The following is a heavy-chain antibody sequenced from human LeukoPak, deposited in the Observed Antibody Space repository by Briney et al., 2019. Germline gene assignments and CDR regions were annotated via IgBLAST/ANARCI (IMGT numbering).Heavy chain of an antibody. CDR1: GFTFSTYN. CDR3: AREVNTAMVD. Sequence: GGSLRLSCAASGFTFSTYNMNWVRQAPGKGLEWVSSISGSSSYIYYADSVKGRFSISRDNAKNSLYLQMNSLRAEDTAVYYCAREVNTAMVDWGQGTLVTVSS. J-gene: IGHJ4*02. CDR2: ISGSSSYI. V-gene: IGHV3-21*01. D-gene: IGHD5-18*01.